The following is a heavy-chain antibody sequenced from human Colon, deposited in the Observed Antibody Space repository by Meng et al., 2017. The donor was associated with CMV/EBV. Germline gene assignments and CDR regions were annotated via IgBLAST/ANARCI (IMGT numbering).Heavy chain of an antibody. CDR2: INSKTGAS. CDR1: GNTFTDYF. D-gene: IGHD2-2*01. Sequence: FKRSGNTFTDYFLHWVRQAPRQGTGWMGRINSKTGASNYAQKFQARVTVTRDTSISTAYMVLTSLTSDDTALYYCARDGEGTASYAYWGQGTLVTVS. CDR3: ARDGEGTASYAY. J-gene: IGHJ4*02. V-gene: IGHV1-2*06.